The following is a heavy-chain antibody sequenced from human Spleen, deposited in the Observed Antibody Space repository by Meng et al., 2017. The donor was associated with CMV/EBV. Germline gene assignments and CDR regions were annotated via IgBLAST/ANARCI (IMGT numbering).Heavy chain of an antibody. V-gene: IGHV3-66*02. Sequence: GGSLRLSCAAFGFTVSSNYMSWVRQAPGKGLEWVSVIYAGGTTYYADSVRGRFTFSRDDSKSTLYLQMNGLRAEDTAVYYGARDLPSYDFWSGSGAFDIWGQGTMVTVSS. CDR1: GFTVSSNY. D-gene: IGHD3-3*01. J-gene: IGHJ3*02. CDR3: ARDLPSYDFWSGSGAFDI. CDR2: IYAGGTT.